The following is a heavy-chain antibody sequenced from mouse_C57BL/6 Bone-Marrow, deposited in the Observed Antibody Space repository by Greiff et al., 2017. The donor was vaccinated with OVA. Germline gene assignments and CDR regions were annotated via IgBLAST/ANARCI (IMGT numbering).Heavy chain of an antibody. Sequence: EVKLVESGPGLVKPSQSLSLTCTVTGYSITSDYAWNWIRQFPGNQLEWMGYISYSGSTSYSPSLKSRISITRETSKNKFFLQLNSVTTEDTATYYCSRASYYYDDSLDYWGQGTTLTVSS. CDR2: ISYSGST. J-gene: IGHJ2*01. CDR1: GYSITSDYA. V-gene: IGHV3-2*02. D-gene: IGHD1-1*01. CDR3: SRASYYYDDSLDY.